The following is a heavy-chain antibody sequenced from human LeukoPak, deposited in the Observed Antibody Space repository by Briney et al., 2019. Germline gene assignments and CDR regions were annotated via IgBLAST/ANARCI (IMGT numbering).Heavy chain of an antibody. CDR3: VRDWGYDSSGYWQKYFDS. J-gene: IGHJ4*02. D-gene: IGHD3-22*01. Sequence: PGGSLRLSCAASGFTFSSYWMHWVRQAPGKGLVWVSRINHDGSSTNYADSVKGRFTISRDNAKNTLHLQMNSLGAEDTAVYYCVRDWGYDSSGYWQKYFDSWGQGTLVTVSS. CDR2: INHDGSST. V-gene: IGHV3-74*01. CDR1: GFTFSSYW.